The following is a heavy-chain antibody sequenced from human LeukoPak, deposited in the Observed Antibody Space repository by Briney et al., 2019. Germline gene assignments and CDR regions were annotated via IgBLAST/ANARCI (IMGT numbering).Heavy chain of an antibody. CDR3: ARVDYGDSTASFDP. D-gene: IGHD4-17*01. Sequence: SETLSLTCTVSGGSISSYYWSWIRQPAGKGLEWIGYIYHSGSTYYNPSLKSRVTISVDRSKNQFSLKLSSVTAADTAVYYCARVDYGDSTASFDPWGQGTLVTVSS. J-gene: IGHJ5*02. V-gene: IGHV4-59*12. CDR2: IYHSGST. CDR1: GGSISSYY.